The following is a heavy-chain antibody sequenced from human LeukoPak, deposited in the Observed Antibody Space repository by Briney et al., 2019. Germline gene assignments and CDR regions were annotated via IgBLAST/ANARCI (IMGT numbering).Heavy chain of an antibody. Sequence: GGSLRLSCAASGFTFSSYAMHWVRQAPGKGLEWVAVISYDGSNKYYAGSVKGRFTISRDNSKNTLYLQMNSLRAEDTAVYYCARVGRWGTTAGHFDYWDQGTLVTVSS. D-gene: IGHD6-13*01. CDR2: ISYDGSNK. V-gene: IGHV3-30*04. J-gene: IGHJ4*02. CDR1: GFTFSSYA. CDR3: ARVGRWGTTAGHFDY.